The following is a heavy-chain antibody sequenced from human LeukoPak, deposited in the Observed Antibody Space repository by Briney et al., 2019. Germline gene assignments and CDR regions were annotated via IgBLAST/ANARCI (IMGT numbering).Heavy chain of an antibody. J-gene: IGHJ3*02. D-gene: IGHD5-18*01. V-gene: IGHV3-23*01. CDR3: AKDGGYSYGYDAFDI. CDR1: GFTFSDYY. Sequence: GGSLRLSCAASGFTFSDYYMSWIRQAPGKGLEWVSAISGSGGSTNYADSVKGRFTISRDNSKNTLYLQMNSLRAEDTAVYYCAKDGGYSYGYDAFDIWGQGTIVTVSS. CDR2: ISGSGGST.